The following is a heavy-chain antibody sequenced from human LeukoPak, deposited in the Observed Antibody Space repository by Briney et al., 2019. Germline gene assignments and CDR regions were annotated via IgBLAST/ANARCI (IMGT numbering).Heavy chain of an antibody. J-gene: IGHJ3*02. V-gene: IGHV3-7*01. CDR2: IKQDGSEK. Sequence: GGSLRLSCAASGFTFSSYAMSWVRQAPGKGLEWVANIKQDGSEKYYVDSVKGRFTISRDNAKNSLYLQMNSLRAEDTAVYYCARTLGRYSSGWRDAFDIWGQGTMVTVSS. CDR1: GFTFSSYA. D-gene: IGHD6-19*01. CDR3: ARTLGRYSSGWRDAFDI.